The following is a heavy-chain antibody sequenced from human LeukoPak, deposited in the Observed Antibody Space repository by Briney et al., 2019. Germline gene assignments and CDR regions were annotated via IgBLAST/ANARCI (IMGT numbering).Heavy chain of an antibody. V-gene: IGHV3-23*01. CDR3: AKSGYNRFDY. CDR1: GFTFNSYA. D-gene: IGHD5-24*01. J-gene: IGHJ4*02. CDR2: ISGSGDRT. Sequence: GGSLRLSCAASGFTFNSYAMSWVRQAPGKGLEWVSAISGSGDRTFYADSVKGRLTISRDNSKNTLYLQMNSLRADDTAVYYCAKSGYNRFDYWGQGILVTVSS.